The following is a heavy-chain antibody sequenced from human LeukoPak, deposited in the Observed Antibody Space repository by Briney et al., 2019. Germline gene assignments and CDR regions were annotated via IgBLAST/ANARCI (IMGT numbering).Heavy chain of an antibody. V-gene: IGHV3-21*01. D-gene: IGHD3-9*01. CDR2: ISSSSSYI. Sequence: GGSLRLSCAASGFTFSSYSMNWVRQAPGKGLEWVSSISSSSSYIYYADSVKGRFTISRDNAKNSLYLQMNSLRAEDTAVYYCAREPILTGYSSGNDAFDIWGQGTMVTVSS. CDR1: GFTFSSYS. J-gene: IGHJ3*02. CDR3: AREPILTGYSSGNDAFDI.